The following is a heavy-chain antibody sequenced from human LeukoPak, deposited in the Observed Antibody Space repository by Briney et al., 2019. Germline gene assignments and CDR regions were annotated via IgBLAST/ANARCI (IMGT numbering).Heavy chain of an antibody. V-gene: IGHV4-31*03. CDR1: GGSISSGGYY. D-gene: IGHD3-16*01. CDR3: ARTAGWSYGFDY. CDR2: IYYSGTT. J-gene: IGHJ4*02. Sequence: SQTLSLTCTVSGGSISSGGYYWTWIRQYPGKGLEWIGYIYYSGTTYYNPSLQSRVTISGDTSKNQFSLKLSSVTAADTAVYYCARTAGWSYGFDYWGQGTLVTVSS.